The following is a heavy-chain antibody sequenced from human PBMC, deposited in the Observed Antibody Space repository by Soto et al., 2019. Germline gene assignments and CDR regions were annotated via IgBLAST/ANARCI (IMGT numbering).Heavy chain of an antibody. J-gene: IGHJ3*01. D-gene: IGHD3-22*01. V-gene: IGHV1-58*01. CDR2: IVVGSGNT. CDR3: AADSTYYYDSSSYYYPSDAFDV. CDR1: GFTFASSA. Sequence: SVKVSCKASGFTFASSAVQWVRQARGQRLEWIGWIVVGSGNTNYAQKFQERVTITRDMSTRTAYMELSSLRSEDTAVYYCAADSTYYYDSSSYYYPSDAFDVWGQGTMVTVSS.